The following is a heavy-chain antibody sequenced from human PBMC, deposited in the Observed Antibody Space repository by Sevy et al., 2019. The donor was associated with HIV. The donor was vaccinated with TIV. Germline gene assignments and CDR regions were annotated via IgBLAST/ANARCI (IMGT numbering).Heavy chain of an antibody. CDR2: ISGSGGST. D-gene: IGHD3-22*01. CDR3: ALGGYYYDSSGYYALDY. Sequence: GSSLRLSCAASGFTFSSYAMSWVRQGPGKGLEWVSAISGSGGSTYYADSVKGRFTISRDNSKNTLYLQMNSLRAEDTAVYYCALGGYYYDSSGYYALDYWGQGTRVTVSS. J-gene: IGHJ4*02. V-gene: IGHV3-23*01. CDR1: GFTFSSYA.